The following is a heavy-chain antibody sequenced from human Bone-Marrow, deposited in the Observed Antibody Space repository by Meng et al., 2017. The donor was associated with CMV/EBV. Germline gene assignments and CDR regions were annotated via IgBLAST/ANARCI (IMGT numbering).Heavy chain of an antibody. CDR3: ARESVTEGGTFDY. CDR1: GGSISSGGYY. V-gene: IGHV4-31*02. D-gene: IGHD4-17*01. J-gene: IGHJ4*02. CDR2: IYYSGST. Sequence: TVSGGSISSGGYYWSWIRQQPGKGLEWMVYIYYSGSTYYNPSLKSRVTISVDTDKNQFSLKLSSVTAADTAVYYCARESVTEGGTFDYWGQGTLVTVSS.